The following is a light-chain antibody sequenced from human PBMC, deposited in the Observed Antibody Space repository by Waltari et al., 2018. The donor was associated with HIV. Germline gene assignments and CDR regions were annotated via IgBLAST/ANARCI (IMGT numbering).Light chain of an antibody. J-gene: IGLJ2*01. V-gene: IGLV2-8*01. CDR1: SSDVGGYNY. CDR2: EVS. Sequence: QSALTQPPSASGSPGQSVTISCTGTSSDVGGYNYVSWYQQHPGKAPKLMIYEVSKRPSGAPDVFAGSKSVNTASLTVSGLQAEDEADYYCSSYAGSNNYVVFGGGTKLTVL. CDR3: SSYAGSNNYVV.